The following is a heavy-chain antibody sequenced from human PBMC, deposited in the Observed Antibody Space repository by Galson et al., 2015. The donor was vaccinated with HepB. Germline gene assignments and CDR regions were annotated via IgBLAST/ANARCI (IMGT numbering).Heavy chain of an antibody. V-gene: IGHV3-33*01. Sequence: LRLSCAASGFTFSSYGMHWVRQAPGKGLEWVAVIWYDGSNKYYADSVKGRFTISRDNSKNTLYLQMNSLRAEDTAVYYCARDGDYSSGWFAWGQGTLVTVSS. J-gene: IGHJ4*02. D-gene: IGHD6-19*01. CDR1: GFTFSSYG. CDR2: IWYDGSNK. CDR3: ARDGDYSSGWFA.